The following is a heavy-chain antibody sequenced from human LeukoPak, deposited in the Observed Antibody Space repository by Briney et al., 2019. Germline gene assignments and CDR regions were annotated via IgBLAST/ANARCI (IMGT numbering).Heavy chain of an antibody. CDR3: ARMIIVAGYFDY. D-gene: IGHD5-12*01. Sequence: SGPTLVNPTQTLTLTCTFSGFSLSTSGMRVSWIRQPPGKALEWLARIDWDDDKFYSTSLKTRLTISKDTSKNQVVLTMTNMDPVDTATYYCARMIIVAGYFDYWGQGTLVTVPS. V-gene: IGHV2-70*04. CDR2: IDWDDDK. J-gene: IGHJ4*02. CDR1: GFSLSTSGMR.